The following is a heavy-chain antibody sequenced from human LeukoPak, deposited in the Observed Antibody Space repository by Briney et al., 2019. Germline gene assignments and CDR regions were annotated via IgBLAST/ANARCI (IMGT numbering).Heavy chain of an antibody. CDR3: AKDKDNDYGDYDYYYGMDV. CDR2: ISYDGSNK. J-gene: IGHJ6*02. D-gene: IGHD4-17*01. V-gene: IGHV3-30*18. CDR1: GFTFSSYG. Sequence: PGGSLRLSCAASGFTFSSYGMHWVRQAPGKGLEWVAVISYDGSNKYYADSVKGRFTISRDNSKNTLYLQMNSLRAEDTAVYYCAKDKDNDYGDYDYYYGMDVWGQGTTVTVSS.